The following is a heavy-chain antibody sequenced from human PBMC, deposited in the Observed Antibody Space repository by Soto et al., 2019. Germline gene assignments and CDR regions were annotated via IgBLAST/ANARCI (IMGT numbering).Heavy chain of an antibody. Sequence: PGESLKISCKGSGYSFTSYWIGWVRQMPGKGLEWMGIIYPGDSDTKYSPSFQGQVTISADKSISTAYLQWSSLKASDTAMYYCARCEYGRRRTPGEFDPWGQGTLVTVSS. CDR2: IYPGDSDT. J-gene: IGHJ5*02. V-gene: IGHV5-51*01. D-gene: IGHD3-16*01. CDR1: GYSFTSYW. CDR3: ARCEYGRRRTPGEFDP.